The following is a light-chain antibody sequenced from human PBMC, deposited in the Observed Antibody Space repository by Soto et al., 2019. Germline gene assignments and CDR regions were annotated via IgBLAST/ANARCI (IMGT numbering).Light chain of an antibody. V-gene: IGLV1-44*01. J-gene: IGLJ3*02. CDR1: NSNIGRNS. CDR2: SND. CDR3: AAWDNSLSGHGL. Sequence: QSVLTQPPSASGTPGQTVTISCSGGNSNIGRNSVNWYQQLPGTAPKLLMYSNDKRPSGVPDRFSGSKSGTSASLAISGLQSEDEADYFCAAWDNSLSGHGLFGGGTKVTVL.